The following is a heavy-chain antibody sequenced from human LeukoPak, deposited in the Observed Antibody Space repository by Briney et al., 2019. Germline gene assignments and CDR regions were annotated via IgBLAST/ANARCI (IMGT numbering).Heavy chain of an antibody. J-gene: IGHJ4*02. Sequence: SETLSLTCTVSGGSISSNAYYWAWICQPPGKGLEWIGSIYSSVSTYYNPSLKSRVTISVDTSKNQFSLRLSSVTAADTALYYCAYSGSYGHLGYWGQGIPVTVAS. CDR2: IYSSVST. CDR3: AYSGSYGHLGY. D-gene: IGHD1-26*01. V-gene: IGHV4-39*01. CDR1: GGSISSNAYY.